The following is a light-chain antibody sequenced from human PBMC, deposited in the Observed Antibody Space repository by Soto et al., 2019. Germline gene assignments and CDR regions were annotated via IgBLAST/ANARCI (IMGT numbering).Light chain of an antibody. V-gene: IGLV2-8*01. J-gene: IGLJ3*02. CDR3: SSYVGSDSLV. Sequence: QSVLTQPPSASGSPGQSVTISCTGTSSDVGGYNYVSWYQQHPGKAPKLMIYEVNKRPSGVPDRFSGSKSGNTASLTVSGLQAEDEADYYCSSYVGSDSLVFGGGTKLTVL. CDR1: SSDVGGYNY. CDR2: EVN.